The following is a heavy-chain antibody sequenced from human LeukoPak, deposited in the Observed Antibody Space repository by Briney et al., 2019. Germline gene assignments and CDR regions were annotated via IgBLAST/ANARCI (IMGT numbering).Heavy chain of an antibody. CDR2: MNPNRGNT. V-gene: IGHV1-8*01. CDR3: ARERANLQNWFDP. Sequence: GASVKVSCKASGHTFTSYDINWVRQATGQGLECMGWMNPNRGNTGYAQKFQGRVTMTRNTSISTAYMELSSLRSEDTAVYYCARERANLQNWFDPWGQGTLVTVSS. J-gene: IGHJ5*02. CDR1: GHTFTSYD.